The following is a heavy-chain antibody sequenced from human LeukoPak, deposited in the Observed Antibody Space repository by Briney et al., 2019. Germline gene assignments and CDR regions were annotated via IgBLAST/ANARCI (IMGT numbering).Heavy chain of an antibody. CDR1: GGSISSGGYS. V-gene: IGHV4-30-2*01. J-gene: IGHJ4*02. D-gene: IGHD3-10*01. CDR3: ARGFQRMVRGVIPKLFDY. Sequence: SQTLSLTCAVSGGSISSGGYSWGWIRQPPGKGLEWIGYIYHSGSTYYNPSLKSRVTISVDRSKNQFSLKLSSVTAADTAVYYCARGFQRMVRGVIPKLFDYWGQGTLVTVSS. CDR2: IYHSGST.